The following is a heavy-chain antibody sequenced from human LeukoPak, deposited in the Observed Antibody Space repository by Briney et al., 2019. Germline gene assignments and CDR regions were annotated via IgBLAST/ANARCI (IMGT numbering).Heavy chain of an antibody. CDR3: ARDLSYRGGDKGTYYFDY. J-gene: IGHJ4*02. V-gene: IGHV4-34*01. D-gene: IGHD4-17*01. Sequence: SETLSLTCAVYGGSFSGYYWSWIRQPPGKGLEWIGEINHSGSTNYNPSLKSRVTISVDTSKNQFSLKLSSVTAADTAVYYCARDLSYRGGDKGTYYFDYWGQGALVTVSS. CDR2: INHSGST. CDR1: GGSFSGYY.